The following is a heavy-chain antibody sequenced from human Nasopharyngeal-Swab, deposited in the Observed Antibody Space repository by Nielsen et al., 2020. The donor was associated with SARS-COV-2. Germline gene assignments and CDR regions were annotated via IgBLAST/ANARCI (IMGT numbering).Heavy chain of an antibody. Sequence: WIRQPPGKGLEWVSSISSGSSYIYCADSVKGRFTISRDNAKNSLYLQMNSLRAEDTAVYYCARVAGLIAAAGDYWGQGTLVTVSS. V-gene: IGHV3-21*01. D-gene: IGHD6-13*01. CDR2: ISSGSSYI. CDR3: ARVAGLIAAAGDY. J-gene: IGHJ4*02.